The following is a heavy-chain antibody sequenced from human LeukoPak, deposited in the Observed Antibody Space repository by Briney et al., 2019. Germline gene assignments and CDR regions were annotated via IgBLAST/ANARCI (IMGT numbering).Heavy chain of an antibody. CDR1: GYSFTSYW. Sequence: GASVKVSCKGSGYSFTSYWIGWVRQMPGKGLEWMGIIYPGDSDTRYSPSFQGQVAISADKSISTAYLQWSSLKASDTAMYYCARRIDYGDYYYFDYWGQGTLVTVSS. CDR3: ARRIDYGDYYYFDY. V-gene: IGHV5-51*01. CDR2: IYPGDSDT. J-gene: IGHJ4*02. D-gene: IGHD4-17*01.